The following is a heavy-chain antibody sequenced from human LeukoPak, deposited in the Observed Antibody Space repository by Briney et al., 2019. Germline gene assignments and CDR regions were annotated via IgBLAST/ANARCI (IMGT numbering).Heavy chain of an antibody. J-gene: IGHJ6*03. D-gene: IGHD3-22*01. Sequence: GSLRLSCAASGFTFSSYAMSWVRQAPGKGLEWVSAISGSGCSTYYADSVKGRFTISRDNSKNTLYLQRNSLRASDTAVYYCAKDGSPGYIIVDVVAGYYIDVWGKGATVTVSS. V-gene: IGHV3-23*01. CDR1: GFTFSSYA. CDR3: AKDGSPGYIIVDVVAGYYIDV. CDR2: ISGSGCST.